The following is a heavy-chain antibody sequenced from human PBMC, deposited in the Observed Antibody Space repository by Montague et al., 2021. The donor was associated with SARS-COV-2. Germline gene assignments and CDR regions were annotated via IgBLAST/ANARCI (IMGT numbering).Heavy chain of an antibody. CDR1: GGSISSSSYY. CDR2: IYYSGST. CDR3: ARVGRQQLVRLSGIDV. J-gene: IGHJ6*02. V-gene: IGHV4-39*07. D-gene: IGHD6-13*01. Sequence: SETLSLTCTVSGGSISSSSYYWGWIRQPPGKGLEWIGSIYYSGSTYYNPSLKSRVTTSLDTSKNQFSLKLSSVTAADTAVYYCARVGRQQLVRLSGIDVWGRGTTVTVSS.